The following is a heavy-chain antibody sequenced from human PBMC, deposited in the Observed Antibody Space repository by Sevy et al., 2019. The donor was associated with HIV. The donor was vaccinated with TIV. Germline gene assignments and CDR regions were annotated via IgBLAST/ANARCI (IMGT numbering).Heavy chain of an antibody. D-gene: IGHD2-2*02. CDR1: GYTFTGYY. V-gene: IGHV1-2*02. J-gene: IGHJ5*02. Sequence: ASVKVSCKASGYTFTGYYMHWVRQAPGQGLEWMGWINPNSGGTNYAQKFQGRVTMTRDTSISTAYMELSRLRSDETAVYYCARQESYCSSTSCYTNWFDPWGQGTLVTVSS. CDR2: INPNSGGT. CDR3: ARQESYCSSTSCYTNWFDP.